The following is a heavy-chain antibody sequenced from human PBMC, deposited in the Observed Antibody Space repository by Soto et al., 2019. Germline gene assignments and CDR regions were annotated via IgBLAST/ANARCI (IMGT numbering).Heavy chain of an antibody. CDR1: GFSLTTSGEA. Sequence: QITLKESGPTLVKPTQTLTLTCTFSGFSLTTSGEAVGWIRQPPGKALEWLALIYWDDDKRSSPSLKSRLTITQDTSNNQVVLTMTNMDPVDTATYYCAHIPGSGQLLYSYYYYMDVWGKGTTVTVSS. D-gene: IGHD3-10*01. V-gene: IGHV2-5*02. J-gene: IGHJ6*03. CDR3: AHIPGSGQLLYSYYYYMDV. CDR2: IYWDDDK.